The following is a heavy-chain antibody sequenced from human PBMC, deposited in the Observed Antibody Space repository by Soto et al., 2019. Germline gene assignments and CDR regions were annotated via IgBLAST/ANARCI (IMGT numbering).Heavy chain of an antibody. Sequence: GGALRLSCAAPGFTFSSYSMPWVRPAPGKGLGCVAVLSYDGSYQYYADSVKGRFTISRDNSENTLYLQMDSLRAEDTAVYYCARDGRDTSGYYYYYYYDMDVWGQGTTVTVSS. J-gene: IGHJ6*02. CDR2: LSYDGSYQ. V-gene: IGHV3-30-3*01. D-gene: IGHD3-22*01. CDR1: GFTFSSYS. CDR3: ARDGRDTSGYYYYYYYDMDV.